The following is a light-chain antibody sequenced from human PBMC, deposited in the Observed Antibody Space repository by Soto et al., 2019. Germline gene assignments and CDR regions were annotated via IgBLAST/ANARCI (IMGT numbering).Light chain of an antibody. CDR3: QQYNSSPIT. J-gene: IGKJ4*01. CDR1: QSISSW. V-gene: IGKV1-5*03. Sequence: DIQMTQSPSTLSASVGDRVTITCRASQSISSWLAWYQQKPGKAPKLLIYKASSLDSGVPARFSGSGSGTEFSLTISSLQPDDFATYYFQQYNSSPITFGGGTKVEIK. CDR2: KAS.